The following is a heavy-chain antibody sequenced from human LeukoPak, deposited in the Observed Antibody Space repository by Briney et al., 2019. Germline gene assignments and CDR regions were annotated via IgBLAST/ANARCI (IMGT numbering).Heavy chain of an antibody. CDR3: ARDLTAVANGYNWFDP. Sequence: ASVKVSCKASGYTFTTYYIQWVRQAPGQGLQWMGRINPNSGGTNYAQTFQGRVTMTRDTSINTVYMELSRLTSDDTAVYYCARDLTAVANGYNWFDPWGQGTLVTVSS. CDR2: INPNSGGT. V-gene: IGHV1-2*06. D-gene: IGHD4-17*01. J-gene: IGHJ5*02. CDR1: GYTFTTYY.